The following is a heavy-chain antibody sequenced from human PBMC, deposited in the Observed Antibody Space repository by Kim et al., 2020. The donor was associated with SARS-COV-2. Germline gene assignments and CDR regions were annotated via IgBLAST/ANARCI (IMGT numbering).Heavy chain of an antibody. CDR1: GFTFSSYG. Sequence: GGSLRLSCAASGFTFSSYGMHWVRQAPGKWLEWVAVIWYDGSNKYYADSVKGRFTISRDNSKNTLYLQMNSLRAEDTAVYYCARDTCCSGGSCCLRPEHSTEWRGGYYYYGMDVWGQGTTVTVSS. D-gene: IGHD2-15*01. CDR3: ARDTCCSGGSCCLRPEHSTEWRGGYYYYGMDV. CDR2: IWYDGSNK. V-gene: IGHV3-33*01. J-gene: IGHJ6*02.